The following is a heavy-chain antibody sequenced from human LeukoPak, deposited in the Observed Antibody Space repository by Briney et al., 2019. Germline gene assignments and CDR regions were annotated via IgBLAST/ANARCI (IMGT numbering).Heavy chain of an antibody. V-gene: IGHV4-4*07. CDR1: GGSISRDY. Sequence: PSETLSLTCSGSGGSISRDYWSWIRQPAGKGVEWIGRIYSSGSTYYSPSLKSRVTMSADTSKNQFSLKLSSVTAADTAVYYCARGGNYSYGYWGQGTLVTVSS. J-gene: IGHJ4*02. CDR2: IYSSGST. CDR3: ARGGNYSYGY. D-gene: IGHD3-16*01.